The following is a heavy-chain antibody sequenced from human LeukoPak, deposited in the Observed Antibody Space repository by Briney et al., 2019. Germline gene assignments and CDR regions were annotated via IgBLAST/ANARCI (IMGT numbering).Heavy chain of an antibody. CDR1: GFTFSSYS. CDR3: ARDNGARDRGGITIFGVALGAFDI. Sequence: SGGSLRLSCAASGFTFSSYSMNWVRQAPGKGLEWVSYISSSSSTIYYADSVKGRFTISRDNAKDSLYLQMNSLRDEDTAVYYCARDNGARDRGGITIFGVALGAFDIWGQGTMVTVSS. D-gene: IGHD3-3*01. CDR2: ISSSSSTI. V-gene: IGHV3-48*02. J-gene: IGHJ3*02.